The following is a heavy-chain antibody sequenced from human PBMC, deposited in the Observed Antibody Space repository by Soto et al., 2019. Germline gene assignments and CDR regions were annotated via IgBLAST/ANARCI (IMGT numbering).Heavy chain of an antibody. CDR3: AKMSSSSTFDY. CDR2: ISGSDDST. Sequence: EVQLLESGGGLVQPGESLRLSCAASGFTFSSYAMSWVRQAPGKGLEWVSVISGSDDSTYYADSVKGRFTISRDNSKNTLYLQMNSLRAEDTAVYYCAKMSSSSTFDYWGQGTLVTFSS. CDR1: GFTFSSYA. J-gene: IGHJ4*02. V-gene: IGHV3-23*01. D-gene: IGHD6-6*01.